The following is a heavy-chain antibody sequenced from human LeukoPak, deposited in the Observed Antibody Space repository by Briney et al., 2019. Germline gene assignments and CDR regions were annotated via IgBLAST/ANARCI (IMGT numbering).Heavy chain of an antibody. CDR3: ARVRVLRYFGDAFDI. Sequence: ASVKVSCKASGYTFTSYDINWVRQAPGQGLEWMGWINPNSGGTNYAQKFQGRVTMTRDTSISTAYMELSSLRSEDTAVYYCARVRVLRYFGDAFDIWGQGTMVTVSS. CDR2: INPNSGGT. J-gene: IGHJ3*02. D-gene: IGHD3-9*01. CDR1: GYTFTSYD. V-gene: IGHV1-2*02.